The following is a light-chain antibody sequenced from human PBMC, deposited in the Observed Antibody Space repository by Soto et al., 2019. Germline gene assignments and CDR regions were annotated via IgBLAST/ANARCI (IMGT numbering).Light chain of an antibody. CDR2: RAS. CDR3: QQYNDWPPTYT. V-gene: IGKV3-15*01. J-gene: IGKJ2*01. Sequence: EIVMTQSPATLSVSPGERATLSCRASRSVSGNLAWYQQRPGQAPRLLIYRASTRATGIPARFSGSGSGTEFTLTISSLQSEDFAIYYCQQYNDWPPTYTFGQGTKLEIK. CDR1: RSVSGN.